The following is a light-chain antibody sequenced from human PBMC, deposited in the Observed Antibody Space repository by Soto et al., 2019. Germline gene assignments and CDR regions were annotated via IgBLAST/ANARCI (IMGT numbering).Light chain of an antibody. Sequence: EIVMTQSPATLSVSPGERATLSCRASQSVTSNLACYQQKPGQAPRLLIYGASTRATGIPARFSGSGSGTEFTLTISSLQSEDFAVYYCQQYNNWPQITFGGGTKVEIK. J-gene: IGKJ4*01. CDR1: QSVTSN. V-gene: IGKV3-15*01. CDR3: QQYNNWPQIT. CDR2: GAS.